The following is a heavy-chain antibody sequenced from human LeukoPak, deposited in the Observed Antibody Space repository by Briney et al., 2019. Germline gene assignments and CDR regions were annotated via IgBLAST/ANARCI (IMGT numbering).Heavy chain of an antibody. J-gene: IGHJ5*02. CDR1: GGSFSGYY. Sequence: PSETLSLTCAVYGGSFSGYYWSWIRQPPGKGLEWIGEINHSGSTNYNPSLKSRVTISVDPSKNPFSLKLSSVTAADTAVYYCARGWGYSYGSPWFDPWGQGTLVTVSS. CDR2: INHSGST. V-gene: IGHV4-34*01. D-gene: IGHD5-18*01. CDR3: ARGWGYSYGSPWFDP.